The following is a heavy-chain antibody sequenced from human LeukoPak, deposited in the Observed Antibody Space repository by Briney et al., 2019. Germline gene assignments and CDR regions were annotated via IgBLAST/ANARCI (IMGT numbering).Heavy chain of an antibody. Sequence: ASVKVSCKASGYTFTSYVITWVRQAPGQGLEWMGWISAYNGNINYAQKFQGRVTMTTDTSTSTAYMELRSLRSDDTAVYYCARALWELPYNWLDPWGQGTLVTVSS. D-gene: IGHD1-26*01. CDR2: ISAYNGNI. CDR1: GYTFTSYV. J-gene: IGHJ5*02. V-gene: IGHV1-18*01. CDR3: ARALWELPYNWLDP.